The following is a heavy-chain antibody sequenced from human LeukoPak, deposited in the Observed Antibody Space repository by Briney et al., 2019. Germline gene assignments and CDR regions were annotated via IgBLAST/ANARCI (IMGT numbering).Heavy chain of an antibody. D-gene: IGHD2-15*01. J-gene: IGHJ4*02. V-gene: IGHV1-46*01. CDR1: GYTFTRYY. Sequence: ASVKVSCKASGYTFTRYYMHWVRQAPGQGLEWLGIINPSGGSTSYAQKFQGRVTMTRDTSTSTVYMELSSLRSEDTAVYYCARDRGYCSGGSCYWPHYWGQGTLVTVSS. CDR3: ARDRGYCSGGSCYWPHY. CDR2: INPSGGST.